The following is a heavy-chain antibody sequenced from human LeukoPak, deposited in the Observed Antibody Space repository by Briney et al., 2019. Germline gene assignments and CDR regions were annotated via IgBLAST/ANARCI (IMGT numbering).Heavy chain of an antibody. D-gene: IGHD3-10*01. Sequence: GASVKVSCKASGGTFSSYAISWVRQAPGQGLEWMGRIIPILGIANYAQKFQGRVTITADKSTSTAYMELSSLRSEDTAVYYCARDMFSYYLDYWGQGTLVTVSS. J-gene: IGHJ4*02. CDR1: GGTFSSYA. CDR2: IIPILGIA. CDR3: ARDMFSYYLDY. V-gene: IGHV1-69*04.